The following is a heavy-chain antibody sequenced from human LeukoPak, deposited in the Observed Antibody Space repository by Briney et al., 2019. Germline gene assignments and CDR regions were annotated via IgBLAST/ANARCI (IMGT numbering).Heavy chain of an antibody. V-gene: IGHV3-23*01. J-gene: IGHJ4*02. Sequence: GGSLRLSCAASGFTFSTYAMTWVRQAPGKGLESVSLSATGSTTYYAESVRGRFAISRDNLKNMLYLQMNTLRVEDTAVYYCAKVGYGDYVGFNYWGQGTLVTVSS. D-gene: IGHD4-17*01. CDR2: SATGSTT. CDR1: GFTFSTYA. CDR3: AKVGYGDYVGFNY.